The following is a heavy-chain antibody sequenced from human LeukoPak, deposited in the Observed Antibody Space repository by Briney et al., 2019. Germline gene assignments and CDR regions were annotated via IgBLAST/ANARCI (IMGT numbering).Heavy chain of an antibody. V-gene: IGHV4-59*01. Sequence: SETLSLTCTVSGGSISSYYWTWIRQPPGKGLEWIGYIYYSGSTNYNPSLKSRVTISVDTSKNQFSLNLSSVTAADTALYYCARFDRDGYDLDYWGQGTLVTVSS. D-gene: IGHD5-24*01. CDR2: IYYSGST. J-gene: IGHJ4*02. CDR1: GGSISSYY. CDR3: ARFDRDGYDLDY.